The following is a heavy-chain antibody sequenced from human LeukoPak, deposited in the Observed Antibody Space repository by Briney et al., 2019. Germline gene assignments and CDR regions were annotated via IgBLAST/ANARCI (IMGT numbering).Heavy chain of an antibody. J-gene: IGHJ4*02. CDR3: ARNASAAWLLPLGPDY. CDR2: IYYSGST. D-gene: IGHD3-22*01. Sequence: SETLSLTCTVSGRSISSYYWSWIRHPPEKGLEWIGYIYYSGSTNYNPSLKIRVSISVDSSKNQLSLKLSSVSAADTAVYYCARNASAAWLLPLGPDYWGQGTLVTVSS. V-gene: IGHV4-59*01. CDR1: GRSISSYY.